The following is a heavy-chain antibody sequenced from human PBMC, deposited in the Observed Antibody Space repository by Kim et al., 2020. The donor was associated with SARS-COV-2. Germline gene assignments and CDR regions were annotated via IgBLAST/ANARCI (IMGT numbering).Heavy chain of an antibody. V-gene: IGHV3-64D*09. CDR2: ISSNGGST. Sequence: GGSLRLSCSASGFTFSSYAMHWVRQAPGKGLEYVSAISSNGGSTYYADSVKGRFTISRDNSKNTLYLQMSSLRAEDTAVYYCVKGPLWSGVLYGMDVWGQGTTVTVSS. CDR1: GFTFSSYA. CDR3: VKGPLWSGVLYGMDV. D-gene: IGHD3-3*01. J-gene: IGHJ6*02.